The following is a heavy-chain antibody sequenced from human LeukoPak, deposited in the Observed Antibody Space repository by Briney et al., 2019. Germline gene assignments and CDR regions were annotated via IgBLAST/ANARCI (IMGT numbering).Heavy chain of an antibody. D-gene: IGHD5-24*01. CDR3: ARNRDGYNSFDY. J-gene: IGHJ4*02. CDR2: IYYSGSS. CDR1: GGSINNGGYY. V-gene: IGHV4-31*03. Sequence: TSSETLSLTCTVSGGSINNGGYYWSWIRQHPGKGLEWIGYIYYSGSSYYNPSLRSRVTISVDTSKNHFSLKLSSVTAADTAVYYCARNRDGYNSFDYWGQGTLVTVSS.